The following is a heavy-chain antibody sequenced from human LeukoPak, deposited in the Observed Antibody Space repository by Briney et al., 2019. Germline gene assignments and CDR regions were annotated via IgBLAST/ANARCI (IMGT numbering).Heavy chain of an antibody. J-gene: IGHJ5*02. D-gene: IGHD6-19*01. CDR2: ISSSSSYI. CDR3: ARDRQQWLAQGFDP. Sequence: GGSLRLSCAASGFTFSSYSMNWVCQAPGKGLEWVSSISSSSSYIYYADSVKGRFTISRDNAKNSLYLQMNSLRAEDTAVYYCARDRQQWLAQGFDPWGQGTLVTVSS. CDR1: GFTFSSYS. V-gene: IGHV3-21*01.